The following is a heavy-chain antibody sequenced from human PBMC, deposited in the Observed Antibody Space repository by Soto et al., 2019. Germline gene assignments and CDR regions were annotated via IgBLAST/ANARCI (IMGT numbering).Heavy chain of an antibody. CDR1: GFSFNTYG. CDR3: AKDQAREYDFWRTFLDY. D-gene: IGHD3-3*01. CDR2: ISGTGGST. Sequence: GGSLRLSCAASGFSFNTYGMSWVRQAPGKGLEWLSAISGTGGSTYYADSVKGRFSISRDNSKNTLYLQINSLRAEDTAVYYCAKDQAREYDFWRTFLDYWGQGILVTVSS. J-gene: IGHJ4*02. V-gene: IGHV3-23*01.